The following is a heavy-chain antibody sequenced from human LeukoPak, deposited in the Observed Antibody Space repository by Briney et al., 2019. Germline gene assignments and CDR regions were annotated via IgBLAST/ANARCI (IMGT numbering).Heavy chain of an antibody. CDR1: GFTVSSNY. CDR2: IYSGGST. V-gene: IGHV3-53*01. CDR3: ARELGYYYGSGSYSGY. Sequence: GGSLRLSCAASGFTVSSNYMSWVRQAPGKGLEWVSVIYSGGSTYYADSVKGRFTISRDNSKNTLYLQMNSLRAEDTAVYYCARELGYYYGSGSYSGYWGQGTLVTVSS. J-gene: IGHJ4*02. D-gene: IGHD3-10*01.